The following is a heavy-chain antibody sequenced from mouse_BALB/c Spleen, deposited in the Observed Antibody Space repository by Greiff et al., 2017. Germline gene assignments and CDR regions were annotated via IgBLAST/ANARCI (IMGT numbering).Heavy chain of an antibody. D-gene: IGHD3-2*01. CDR3: ARCGQLGRSFAY. J-gene: IGHJ3*01. CDR1: GYTFTSYW. V-gene: IGHV1-7*01. CDR2: INPSTGYT. Sequence: VQLQQSGAELAKPGASVKMSCKASGYTFTSYWMHWVKQRPGQGLEWIGYINPSTGYTEYNQKFKDKATLTADKSSSTAYMQLSSLTSEDSAVYYCARCGQLGRSFAYWGQGTLVTVSA.